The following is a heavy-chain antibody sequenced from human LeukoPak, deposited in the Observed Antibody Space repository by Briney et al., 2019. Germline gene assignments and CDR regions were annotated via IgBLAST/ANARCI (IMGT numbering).Heavy chain of an antibody. D-gene: IGHD4-17*01. V-gene: IGHV4-39*07. CDR2: IYYSGST. Sequence: PSETLSLTCTVSGVSISSTSYYWGWIRQPPGKGLEWIASIYYSGSTYYNPSLKSRVTISVDTSKNQFSLKLSSVTAADTAVYYCARSYYYGDYLGPLNNWFDPWGQGTLVTVSS. CDR3: ARSYYYGDYLGPLNNWFDP. J-gene: IGHJ5*02. CDR1: GVSISSTSYY.